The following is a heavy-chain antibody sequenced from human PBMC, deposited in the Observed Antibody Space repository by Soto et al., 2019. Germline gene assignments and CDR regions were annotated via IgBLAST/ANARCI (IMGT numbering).Heavy chain of an antibody. CDR2: TYYRSKWYN. CDR1: GDSVSSNSAA. Sequence: SQTLSLTCAISGDSVSSNSAAWNWIRQSPSRGLKWLGRTYYRSKWYNDYAVSVKSRITINPDTSKNQFSLQLNSVTPEDTAVYYCARVPYCSGGSCYSFDPWGQGTLVTVSS. V-gene: IGHV6-1*01. CDR3: ARVPYCSGGSCYSFDP. D-gene: IGHD2-15*01. J-gene: IGHJ5*02.